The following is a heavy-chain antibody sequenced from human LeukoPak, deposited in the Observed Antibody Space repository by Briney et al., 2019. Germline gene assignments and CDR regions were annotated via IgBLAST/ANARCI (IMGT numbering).Heavy chain of an antibody. CDR3: ARVSYYDSSGYVNWFDP. V-gene: IGHV1-2*02. D-gene: IGHD3-22*01. CDR1: GYTFSGFY. CDR2: INPNSGVT. Sequence: ASVKVSCKASGYTFSGFYIHWVRQAPGQGLEWMGWINPNSGVTNYAQKFQGRVTITADESTSTAYMELSSLRSEDTAVYYCARVSYYDSSGYVNWFDPWGQGTLVTISS. J-gene: IGHJ5*02.